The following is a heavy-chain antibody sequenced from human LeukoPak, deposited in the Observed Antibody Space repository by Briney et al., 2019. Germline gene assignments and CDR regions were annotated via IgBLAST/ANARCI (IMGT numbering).Heavy chain of an antibody. D-gene: IGHD4-23*01. V-gene: IGHV3-15*01. Sequence: GGSLRLSCAASGFTLSSAWMSWVRQAPGQGLEWLGRIKTKTDGGTTDYAAPVKGRFTISRDDSKDTLYLQMNSLKSDDTAVYYCANIFGGNSHRSDYWGQGTLVTVSS. J-gene: IGHJ4*02. CDR3: ANIFGGNSHRSDY. CDR1: GFTLSSAW. CDR2: IKTKTDGGTT.